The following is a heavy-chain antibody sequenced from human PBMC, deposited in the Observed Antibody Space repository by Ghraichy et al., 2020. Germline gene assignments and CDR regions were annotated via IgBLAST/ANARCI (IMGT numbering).Heavy chain of an antibody. D-gene: IGHD6-19*01. CDR3: ARERFDGWYYFDH. V-gene: IGHV4-34*01. J-gene: IGHJ4*02. CDR1: GGSLSGFS. CDR2: VNNGGIT. Sequence: SETLSLTCAIYGGSLSGFSWSWIRQPPGKGLEWIGEVNNGGITIYNPSLKSRVTVSVDTSRNHFSLNLTSVTAADTAVYYCARERFDGWYYFDHWGQGTLVTVSS.